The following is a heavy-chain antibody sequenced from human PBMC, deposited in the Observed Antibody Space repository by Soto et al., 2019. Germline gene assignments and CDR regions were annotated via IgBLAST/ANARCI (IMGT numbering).Heavy chain of an antibody. D-gene: IGHD3-22*01. CDR1: GESVCSNSAA. CDR2: TYYRSRWYD. CDR3: ARANDPSGNYIQYFDY. Sequence: SPTLSLTCAISGESVCSNSAAWNLIRQSPSRCLEWLGRTYYRSRWYDDYAESVRGRIAVNPDTSKNQFSLQLNSVTPEDTAVYFCARANDPSGNYIQYFDYWGQGTLVTVSS. V-gene: IGHV6-1*01. J-gene: IGHJ4*02.